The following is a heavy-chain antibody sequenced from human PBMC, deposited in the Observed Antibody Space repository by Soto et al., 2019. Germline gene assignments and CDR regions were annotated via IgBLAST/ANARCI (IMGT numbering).Heavy chain of an antibody. CDR2: IRGSTYGSTT. D-gene: IGHD3-3*01. Sequence: SLGLSCTFSGFTFEDHALTWVRQAPGKGLQWLGYIRGSTYGSTTEYDPSVRGRIIISRDDSKSIGYLQMNSLKSEDTAVYYCARDGDFYGVDVWGQGTTVTVSS. V-gene: IGHV3-49*04. CDR1: GFTFEDHA. J-gene: IGHJ6*02. CDR3: ARDGDFYGVDV.